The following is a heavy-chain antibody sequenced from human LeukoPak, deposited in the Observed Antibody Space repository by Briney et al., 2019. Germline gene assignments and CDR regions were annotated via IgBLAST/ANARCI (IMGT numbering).Heavy chain of an antibody. CDR3: TKEPIPVAGGYYFDY. V-gene: IGHV3-23*01. CDR2: LSGSGAST. D-gene: IGHD6-19*01. CDR1: GFTFSSCA. Sequence: GGSLRLSCAASGFTFSSCAMTWVRQAPGKGLEWVSSLSGSGASTFYADSVKGRFTISRDNSKNTLYLQINSLRAEDTAVYYCTKEPIPVAGGYYFDYWGQGTLVTVSS. J-gene: IGHJ4*02.